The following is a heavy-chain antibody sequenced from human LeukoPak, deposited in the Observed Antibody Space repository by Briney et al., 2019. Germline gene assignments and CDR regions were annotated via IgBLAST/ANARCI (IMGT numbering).Heavy chain of an antibody. CDR1: GYTFTNYY. CDR3: ARDTRTMTAVTRGQHYYYGLDV. J-gene: IGHJ6*02. V-gene: IGHV1-46*01. D-gene: IGHD4-17*01. Sequence: ASVKVSCKASGYTFTNYYLHWVRQAPGHALEWMAIINPSDGGTYYEQKLQGRVTVTSDTSTSTVYMELSSLRSEDTAVYYCARDTRTMTAVTRGQHYYYGLDVWGQGTTVTVSS. CDR2: INPSDGGT.